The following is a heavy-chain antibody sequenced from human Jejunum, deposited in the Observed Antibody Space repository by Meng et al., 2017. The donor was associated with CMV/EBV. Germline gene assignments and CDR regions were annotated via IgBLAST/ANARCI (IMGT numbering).Heavy chain of an antibody. D-gene: IGHD1-14*01. CDR3: AAGFNRADY. J-gene: IGHJ4*02. V-gene: IGHV3-74*01. CDR1: GFTFSRYW. Sequence: LSCAASGFTFSRYWMHWVRQAPGKGLLWVSRISTDGNSATYADSVKGRFTISRDNAKNTLYLQMSNLRAEDTAVYYCAAGFNRADYWGQGTLVTVSS. CDR2: ISTDGNSA.